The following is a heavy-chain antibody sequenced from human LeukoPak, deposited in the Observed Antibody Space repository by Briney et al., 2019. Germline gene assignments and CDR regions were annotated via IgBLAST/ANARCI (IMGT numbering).Heavy chain of an antibody. CDR3: ASSPRAGPDYNYYMDV. D-gene: IGHD1-14*01. J-gene: IGHJ6*03. CDR1: GGTFSSYA. Sequence: SVKVSCKASGGTFSSYAISWVRQAPGQGLEWMGGIIPIFGTANYAQKFQGRVTITTDESTSTAYMELSSLRSEDTAVYYCASSPRAGPDYNYYMDVWGKGTTVTVSS. V-gene: IGHV1-69*05. CDR2: IIPIFGTA.